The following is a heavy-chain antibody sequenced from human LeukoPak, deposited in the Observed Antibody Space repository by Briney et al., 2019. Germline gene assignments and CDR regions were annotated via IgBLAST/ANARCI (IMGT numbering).Heavy chain of an antibody. CDR3: AREGHYGGNVYYYYYYMDV. CDR2: INHSGST. Sequence: PSETLSLTCAVYGGSFSGYYWSWIRQPPGKGLEWIGEINHSGSTTYNPSLKSRVTISVDTSKNQFSLKLSSVTAADTAVYYCAREGHYGGNVYYYYYYMDVWGKGTTVTVS. V-gene: IGHV4-34*01. D-gene: IGHD4-23*01. CDR1: GGSFSGYY. J-gene: IGHJ6*03.